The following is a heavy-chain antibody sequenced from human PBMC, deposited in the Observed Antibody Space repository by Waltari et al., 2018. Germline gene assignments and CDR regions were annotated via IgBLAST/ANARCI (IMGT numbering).Heavy chain of an antibody. CDR2: IYSGDTT. V-gene: IGHV3-66*02. CDR3: AREKPTSDDFWSGREYYFDY. CDR1: GFNVSRTS. Sequence: EVQLVESGGGLVQPGGSLRLSCAVSGFNVSRTSMRWVRQAPGKGLEWISVIYSGDTTYYADSVRGRFTLSRDNSKNTFFLQMDSLRVEDTAIYYCAREKPTSDDFWSGREYYFDYWGQGTLVTVSS. J-gene: IGHJ4*02. D-gene: IGHD3-3*01.